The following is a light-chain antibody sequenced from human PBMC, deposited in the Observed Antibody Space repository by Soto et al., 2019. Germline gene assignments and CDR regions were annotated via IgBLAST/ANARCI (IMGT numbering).Light chain of an antibody. V-gene: IGLV2-8*01. Sequence: QSALAQPPSASGSPGQSVTISCTVTSSDIGAYIYVSWYQQHPGKAPKLMISEVSRRPSGVPERFSGSKSGNTASLTVSGLQADDEAHHYCSSYAGSNNFVFGTGTKVTVL. CDR1: SSDIGAYIY. CDR2: EVS. CDR3: SSYAGSNNFV. J-gene: IGLJ1*01.